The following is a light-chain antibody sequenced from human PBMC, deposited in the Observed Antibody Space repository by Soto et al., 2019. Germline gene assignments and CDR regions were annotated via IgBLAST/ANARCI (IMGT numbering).Light chain of an antibody. V-gene: IGKV3-11*01. CDR1: QSFKSSY. J-gene: IGKJ5*01. CDR3: QQRSNWPIT. CDR2: GGS. Sequence: EMMLTQSPGTLSLSPGDSATLSCRASQSFKSSYLAWYQQKPGQAPKLLIHGGSTRATGIPARFSGSGSGTDFTLTISSLEPEDFAVYYCQQRSNWPITFGQGTRLEIK.